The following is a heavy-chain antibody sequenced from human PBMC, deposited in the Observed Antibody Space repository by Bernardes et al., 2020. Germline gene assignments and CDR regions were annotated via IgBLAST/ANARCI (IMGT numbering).Heavy chain of an antibody. J-gene: IGHJ5*02. Sequence: GGSLRLSFVVSGFTFRRYWMHWVLHFPGKGLVWVSRINEDGSTTNYADSVKGRFTISRDNVKNTLFLQMNSLRPEDTAIYYCARDVVGEDDLWGQGTLVTVSS. CDR2: INEDGSTT. D-gene: IGHD2-15*01. CDR1: GFTFRRYW. V-gene: IGHV3-74*01. CDR3: ARDVVGEDDL.